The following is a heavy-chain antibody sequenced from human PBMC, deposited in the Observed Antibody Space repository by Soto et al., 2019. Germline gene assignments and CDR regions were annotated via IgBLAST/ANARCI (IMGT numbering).Heavy chain of an antibody. V-gene: IGHV4-31*03. D-gene: IGHD5-18*01. Sequence: PSETLSLTCTVSGGSIRSGGYYWGWVRQNPRKGLEWIGNIYYSGNTYYNPSLKSRLTISVDTSKNQFSLNLSSVTAADTAVYCCARDRLMATAGTARHYFGLDVWGQGTTVTVSS. J-gene: IGHJ6*02. CDR3: ARDRLMATAGTARHYFGLDV. CDR1: GGSIRSGGYY. CDR2: IYYSGNT.